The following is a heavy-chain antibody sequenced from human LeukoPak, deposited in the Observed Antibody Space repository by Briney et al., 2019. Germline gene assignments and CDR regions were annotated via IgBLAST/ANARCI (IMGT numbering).Heavy chain of an antibody. D-gene: IGHD6-19*01. J-gene: IGHJ4*02. CDR1: GFTFSSYA. CDR3: VRDLGIAVAPGY. CDR2: ISYDGSNK. Sequence: PVGSLRLSCAASGFTFSSYAMHWVRQAPGKGLEWVAVISYDGSNKYYADSVKGRFTISRDNAKNTLHLQMNSLRAEDTAVYYCVRDLGIAVAPGYWGQGTLVTVSS. V-gene: IGHV3-30-3*01.